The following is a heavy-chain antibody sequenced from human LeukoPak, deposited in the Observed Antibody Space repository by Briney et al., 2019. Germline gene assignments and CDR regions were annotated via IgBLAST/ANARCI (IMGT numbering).Heavy chain of an antibody. D-gene: IGHD3-3*01. V-gene: IGHV3-7*05. CDR2: IEHYGNDK. CDR1: GFTFGTYW. Sequence: GGSLRLSCAASGFTFGTYWMTWVRQAPGKGLEWVANIEHYGNDKYYLDSLKGRFTISRDNTRNSLYLQMDSLRAEDTAVYYCAKVGVAKKPYYFDYWGQGTLVTVSS. CDR3: AKVGVAKKPYYFDY. J-gene: IGHJ4*02.